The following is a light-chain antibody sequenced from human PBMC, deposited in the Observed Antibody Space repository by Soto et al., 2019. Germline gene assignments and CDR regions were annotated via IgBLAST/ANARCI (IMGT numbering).Light chain of an antibody. CDR3: QQYNNWPFT. V-gene: IGKV3-15*01. CDR1: QSVSSD. CDR2: GAS. J-gene: IGKJ3*01. Sequence: EIMMTQSPDTLSVSPGERAIVSCRASQSVSSDLAWFQLRPGQAPRLLIYGASSRAPDIPARFSGSGSGTEFTLTISSLQSEDFALYYCQQYNNWPFTFGPGTKVDIK.